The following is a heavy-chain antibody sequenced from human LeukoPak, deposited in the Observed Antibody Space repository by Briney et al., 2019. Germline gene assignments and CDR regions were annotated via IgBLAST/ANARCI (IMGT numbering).Heavy chain of an antibody. CDR3: ARTQDILTGYYSRSPMWYFDY. D-gene: IGHD3-9*01. V-gene: IGHV4-59*01. CDR1: GGSISSYY. Sequence: SETLSLTCTVSGGSISSYYWSWIRQPPGKGLEWIGYIYYSGSTTYNPSLKSRVTISVDTSKNQFSLKLSSVTAADTAVYYCARTQDILTGYYSRSPMWYFDYWGQGTLVTVSS. CDR2: IYYSGST. J-gene: IGHJ4*02.